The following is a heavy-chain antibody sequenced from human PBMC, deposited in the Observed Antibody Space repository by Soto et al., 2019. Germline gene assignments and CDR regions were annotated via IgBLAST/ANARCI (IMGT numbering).Heavy chain of an antibody. D-gene: IGHD2-15*01. Sequence: QVQLVESGGGVVQPGRSLRLSCAASGFTFSSYGMHWVRQAPGKGLEGVAFISYYGSNKYYEDSVKGQFTISRDNSKNTLYLQMNSLRAEDTAVYYCAKERGDCSGGSCYPYYFDYWGQGTLVTVSS. CDR3: AKERGDCSGGSCYPYYFDY. J-gene: IGHJ4*02. CDR2: ISYYGSNK. V-gene: IGHV3-30*18. CDR1: GFTFSSYG.